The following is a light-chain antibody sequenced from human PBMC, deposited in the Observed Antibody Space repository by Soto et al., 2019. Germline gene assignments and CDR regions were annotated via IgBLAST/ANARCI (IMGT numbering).Light chain of an antibody. CDR2: TST. CDR3: ASWDDSLNGPV. Sequence: QSVLTQPPSASGTPGQRVTISCSGSSSNVGGNPVNWYQHVPTTAPKLLIYTSTQRSSGVPDRFSGSKSGTSASLAISGLQSEDEADYYCASWDDSLNGPVFGTGTKVTVL. CDR1: SSNVGGNP. V-gene: IGLV1-44*01. J-gene: IGLJ1*01.